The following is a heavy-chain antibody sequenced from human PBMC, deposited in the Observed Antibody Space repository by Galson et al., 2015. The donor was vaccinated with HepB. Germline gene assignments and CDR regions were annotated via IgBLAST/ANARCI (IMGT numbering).Heavy chain of an antibody. CDR3: AREYGGRFDY. CDR1: GFIFSSYA. CDR2: ICAPGTRT. Sequence: SLRLSCAASGFIFSSYAVSWVRQAPGKGLEWVSLICAPGTRTYYADSVKGRFTVSRDKSENTLSLQMDNLRAEDTAIYYCAREYGGRFDYWGQGTLVTVSS. V-gene: IGHV3-23*01. J-gene: IGHJ4*02. D-gene: IGHD3-10*01.